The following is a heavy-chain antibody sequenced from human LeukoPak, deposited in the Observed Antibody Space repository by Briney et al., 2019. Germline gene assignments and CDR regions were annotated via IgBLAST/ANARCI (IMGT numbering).Heavy chain of an antibody. CDR2: IYYSGST. CDR1: GGSISSYY. J-gene: IGHJ3*02. Sequence: SETLSLTCTVSGGSISSYYWSWIRQPPGKGLEWLGYIYYSGSTNYNPSLKSRVTISVDASKNQFSLKLSSVTAAATAVYYCARSITIFGVVGDAFDIWGQGTMVTVSS. CDR3: ARSITIFGVVGDAFDI. D-gene: IGHD3-3*01. V-gene: IGHV4-59*01.